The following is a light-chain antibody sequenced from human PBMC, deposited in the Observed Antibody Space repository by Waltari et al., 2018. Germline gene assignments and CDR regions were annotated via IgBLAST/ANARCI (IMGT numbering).Light chain of an antibody. J-gene: IGLJ2*01. CDR2: ADP. CDR1: LVTTKF. CDR3: YSTDIFRSERGV. Sequence: SYELTQPPSVSVSPGQTATTPCSGGLVTTKFTYWFPQKSGQAPGMVIYADPKRLSAIPERFSGSSSGTTAALTITGAQVEDEADYYCYSTDIFRSERGVFGGGTKLLVL. V-gene: IGLV3-10*01.